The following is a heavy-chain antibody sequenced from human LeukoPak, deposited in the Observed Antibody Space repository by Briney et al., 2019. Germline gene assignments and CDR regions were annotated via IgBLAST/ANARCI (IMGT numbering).Heavy chain of an antibody. D-gene: IGHD2-21*02. J-gene: IGHJ6*03. CDR3: ARELQRYYYYMDV. V-gene: IGHV1-2*02. Sequence: ASVKVSCKASGYTFTGYYMHRVRQAPGQGLEWMGWINPNSGGTNYAQKFQGRVTMTRDTSISTAYMELSRLRSDDTAVYYCARELQRYYYYMDVWGKGTTVTVSS. CDR2: INPNSGGT. CDR1: GYTFTGYY.